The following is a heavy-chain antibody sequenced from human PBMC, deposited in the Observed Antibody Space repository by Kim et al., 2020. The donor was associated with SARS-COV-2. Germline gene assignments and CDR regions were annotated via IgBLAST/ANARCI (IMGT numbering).Heavy chain of an antibody. CDR1: GYTFTSYA. CDR2: INAGNGNT. D-gene: IGHD3-9*01. Sequence: ASVKVSCKASGYTFTSYAMHWVRQAPGQRLEWMGWINAGNGNTKYSQKFQGRVTITRDTSASTAYMELSSLRSEDTAVYYCARDAYFDWLLRAYWFDPWGQGTLVTVSS. V-gene: IGHV1-3*01. CDR3: ARDAYFDWLLRAYWFDP. J-gene: IGHJ5*02.